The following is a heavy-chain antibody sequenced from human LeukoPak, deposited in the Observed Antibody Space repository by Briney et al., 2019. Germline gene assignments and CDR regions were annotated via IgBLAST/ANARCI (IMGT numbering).Heavy chain of an antibody. Sequence: GGSLRLSCAASGFTFSSYAMPWVRQAPGKGLEWVAVISYDGSNKYYADSVKGRFTISRDNSKNTLYLQMNSLRAEDTAVYYCARDHYDILTGYLNWFDPWGQGTLVTVSS. CDR2: ISYDGSNK. V-gene: IGHV3-30-3*01. D-gene: IGHD3-9*01. J-gene: IGHJ5*02. CDR3: ARDHYDILTGYLNWFDP. CDR1: GFTFSSYA.